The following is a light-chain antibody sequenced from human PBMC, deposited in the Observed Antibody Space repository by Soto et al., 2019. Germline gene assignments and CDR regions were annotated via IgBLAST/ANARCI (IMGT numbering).Light chain of an antibody. CDR2: DAS. Sequence: EIMLTQSPSALALSPEDRATLSCRASQSLSRYFLAWYQQKPGQAPRLLIYDASNRATGVPDRFSGSGSGTDFTLTISRLESEDFAVYHCQQYEKSPLTFGGGTKVDIK. V-gene: IGKV3-20*01. J-gene: IGKJ4*01. CDR1: QSLSRYF. CDR3: QQYEKSPLT.